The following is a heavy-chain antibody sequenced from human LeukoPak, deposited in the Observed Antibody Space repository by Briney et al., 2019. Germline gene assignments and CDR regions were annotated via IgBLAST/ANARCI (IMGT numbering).Heavy chain of an antibody. CDR2: ISWKSGSI. CDR1: GFTFDDYV. V-gene: IGHV3-9*01. CDR3: ARAGLNYGMDV. J-gene: IGHJ6*02. Sequence: GGSLRLSCAASGFTFDDYVIHWVRQAPGKGLEWVSGISWKSGSIGYADSVKGRFTISRDNAKNSLYLQMNSLRAEDTAVYYCARAGLNYGMDVWGQGTTVTVSS.